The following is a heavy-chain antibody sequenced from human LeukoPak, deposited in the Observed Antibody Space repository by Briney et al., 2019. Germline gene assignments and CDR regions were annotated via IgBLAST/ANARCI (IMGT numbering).Heavy chain of an antibody. V-gene: IGHV4-4*07. Sequence: SETLSLTCTVSGDSISGHYWSWIRQPAGKGLEWIGRIHSSGGTNYNPSFTSRVTMSVDMSKNKFSLRLSSVTAADTAVYYCARELQHYDYWGQGNLVTVSS. CDR1: GDSISGHY. D-gene: IGHD3-3*02. J-gene: IGHJ4*02. CDR2: IHSSGGT. CDR3: ARELQHYDY.